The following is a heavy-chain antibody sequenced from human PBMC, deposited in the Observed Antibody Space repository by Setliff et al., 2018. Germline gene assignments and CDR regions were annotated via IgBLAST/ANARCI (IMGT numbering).Heavy chain of an antibody. V-gene: IGHV5-51*01. CDR3: ARDGYSASDVFDF. J-gene: IGHJ3*01. CDR2: IYPGDSHT. Sequence: GESLKISCKGSGYSFSNFWIGWVRQMPGKGLEWMGIIYPGDSHTRYSPSFQGQVTMSADKSITTAFLQWSSLKASDSAMYYCARDGYSASDVFDFWGQGTMVTVSS. D-gene: IGHD4-4*01. CDR1: GYSFSNFW.